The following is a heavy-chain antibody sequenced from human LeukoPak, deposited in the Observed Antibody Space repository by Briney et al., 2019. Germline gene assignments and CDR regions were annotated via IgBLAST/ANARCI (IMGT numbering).Heavy chain of an antibody. Sequence: SETLSLTCTVSGGSISSYYWSWIRQPPGKGLEWIGYTYYSGSTNYNPSLKSRVAISVDTSKNQFSLKLSSVTAADTAVYYCARVGGGIAVDYFDYWGQGTLVTVSS. CDR2: TYYSGST. V-gene: IGHV4-59*01. CDR1: GGSISSYY. D-gene: IGHD6-19*01. CDR3: ARVGGGIAVDYFDY. J-gene: IGHJ4*02.